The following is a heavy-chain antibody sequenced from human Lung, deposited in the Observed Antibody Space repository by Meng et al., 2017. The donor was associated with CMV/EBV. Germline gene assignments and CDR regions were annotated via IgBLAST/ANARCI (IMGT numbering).Heavy chain of an antibody. CDR3: ARTRYDSSGYDAYYYYAMDV. CDR1: GGNFGPYA. CDR2: IIPIFGTA. Sequence: SXXXSCXASGGNFGPYAISWVRQAPGQGLEWMGGIIPIFGTASFAQKFQGRVTITTDESTAYMELSSLRSEDAAVYYCARTRYDSSGYDAYYYYAMDVWGQGNTVT. V-gene: IGHV1-69*05. D-gene: IGHD3-22*01. J-gene: IGHJ6*01.